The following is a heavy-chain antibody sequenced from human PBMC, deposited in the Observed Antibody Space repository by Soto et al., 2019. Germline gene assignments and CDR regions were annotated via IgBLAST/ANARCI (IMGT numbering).Heavy chain of an antibody. D-gene: IGHD6-19*01. CDR3: AGLQAVAGTGDWFDP. Sequence: QVQLQESGPGLVKPSETLSLTCTVSGGSISPYYWSWIRQSPGKGLEWIGYIHYSGSTNYNPSLKSRVTISEDTSKKQFSLKLRFVTAADTAVYYCAGLQAVAGTGDWFDPWGQGTLVTVST. V-gene: IGHV4-59*08. CDR1: GGSISPYY. J-gene: IGHJ5*02. CDR2: IHYSGST.